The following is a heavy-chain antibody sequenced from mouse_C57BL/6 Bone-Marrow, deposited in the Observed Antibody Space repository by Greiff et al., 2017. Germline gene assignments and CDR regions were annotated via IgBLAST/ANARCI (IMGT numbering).Heavy chain of an antibody. J-gene: IGHJ3*01. D-gene: IGHD2-1*01. Sequence: VQLQQPGAELVKPGASVKLSCKASGYTFTSYWMHWVKQRPGQGLEWIGMFHPNSGSTNYNEKFKSKATLTVDKSSSTAYMQLRSLTSEDAAVDYCASPLINYGNYGPAYWGQGTLVTVSA. CDR2: FHPNSGST. V-gene: IGHV1-64*01. CDR1: GYTFTSYW. CDR3: ASPLINYGNYGPAY.